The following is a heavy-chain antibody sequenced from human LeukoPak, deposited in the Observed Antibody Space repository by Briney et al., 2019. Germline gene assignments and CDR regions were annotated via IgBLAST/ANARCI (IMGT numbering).Heavy chain of an antibody. CDR1: GFTFNIYA. D-gene: IGHD6-13*01. CDR2: ISGSGGST. J-gene: IGHJ4*02. CDR3: AKDRRIAAAYLFDY. V-gene: IGHV3-23*01. Sequence: GGSLSLSCAASGFTFNIYAMSWVRQAPGKGLEWVAGISGSGGSTGYADSVKGRFTISRDNSKNTLYLHMNSLRAEDTAVYYYAKDRRIAAAYLFDYWGQGTLVSVSS.